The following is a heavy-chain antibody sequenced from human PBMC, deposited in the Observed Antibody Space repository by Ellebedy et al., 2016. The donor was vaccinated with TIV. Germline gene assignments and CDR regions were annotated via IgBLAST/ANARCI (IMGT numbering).Heavy chain of an antibody. CDR2: IDWDDDK. Sequence: SGPTLVXPTQTLTLTCTFSGFSLSTSGMCVSWIRQPPGKALEWLALIDWDDDKYYSTSLKTRLTISKDTSKNQVVLTMTNMDPVDTATYYCARSMDYYDSSGYDAFDIWGQGTMVTVSS. CDR3: ARSMDYYDSSGYDAFDI. D-gene: IGHD3-22*01. J-gene: IGHJ3*02. CDR1: GFSLSTSGMC. V-gene: IGHV2-70*01.